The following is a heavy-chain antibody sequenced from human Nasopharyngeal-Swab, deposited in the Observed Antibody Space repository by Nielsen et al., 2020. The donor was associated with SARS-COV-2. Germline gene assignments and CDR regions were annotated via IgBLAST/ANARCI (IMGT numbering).Heavy chain of an antibody. Sequence: WIRQPPGKGLEWIGYIYYSGSTNYNPSLKSRVTISVDTSKNQFSLKLSSVTAADTAVYYCARAGGAYCGGDCYYYYGMDVWGQGTTVTVSS. CDR2: IYYSGST. CDR3: ARAGGAYCGGDCYYYYGMDV. J-gene: IGHJ6*02. V-gene: IGHV4-59*01. D-gene: IGHD2-21*02.